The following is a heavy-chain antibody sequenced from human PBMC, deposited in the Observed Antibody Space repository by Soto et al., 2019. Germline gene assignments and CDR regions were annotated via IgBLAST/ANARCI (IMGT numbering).Heavy chain of an antibody. J-gene: IGHJ4*02. Sequence: EVQLVESGGGLVKPGGSLRLSCAASGFTFSSYWMHWVRQAPGKGLVWVSRINSDGSSTSYADSVKGRFTIPRDNAKNTLYLQMNRRRAEDTAVYYCARGRVGESMIDYWGQGTLVTVSS. V-gene: IGHV3-74*01. CDR1: GFTFSSYW. CDR2: INSDGSST. CDR3: ARGRVGESMIDY. D-gene: IGHD3-10*01.